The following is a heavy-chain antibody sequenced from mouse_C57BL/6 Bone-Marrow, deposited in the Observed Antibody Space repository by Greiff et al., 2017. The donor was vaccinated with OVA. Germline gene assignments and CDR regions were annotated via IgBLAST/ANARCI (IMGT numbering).Heavy chain of an antibody. CDR1: GFSFTSYG. V-gene: IGHV2-2*01. D-gene: IGHD1-1*01. J-gene: IGHJ3*01. CDR3: ARKGYYYGSSYSY. CDR2: IWSGGST. Sequence: QVQLQQSGPGLVQPSQCLSISCTVSGFSFTSYGVHWVRQSPGQGLEWLGVIWSGGSTAYYAALINSLSISKDNSKGQVFVKRNMLQADDTAIYYGARKGYYYGSSYSYWGQGTLVTVSA.